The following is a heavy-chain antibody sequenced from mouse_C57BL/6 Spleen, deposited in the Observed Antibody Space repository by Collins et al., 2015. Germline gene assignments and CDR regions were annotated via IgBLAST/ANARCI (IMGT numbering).Heavy chain of an antibody. V-gene: IGHV1-26*01. J-gene: IGHJ2*01. CDR3: ARNYNFDY. Sequence: GDINPNNGGTSYNQKFKGKATLTVDKSSSTAYMELRSLTSEDSAVYYCARNYNFDYWGQGTTLTVSS. CDR2: INPNNGGT. D-gene: IGHD2-12*01.